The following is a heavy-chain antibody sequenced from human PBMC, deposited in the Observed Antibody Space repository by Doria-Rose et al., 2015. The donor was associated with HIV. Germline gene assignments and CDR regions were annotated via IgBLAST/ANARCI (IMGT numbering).Heavy chain of an antibody. D-gene: IGHD1-26*01. CDR2: ITAGNGNT. Sequence: TDLAIHWVRRAPGQSLEWMGWITAGNGNTRYSQQFQARVTLTRDTSASTAYMDVSSLRSEDTAVYFCATDALAGGYFDSWGQGTLVTVSS. CDR3: ATDALAGGYFDS. V-gene: IGHV1-3*01. CDR1: TDLA. J-gene: IGHJ4*02.